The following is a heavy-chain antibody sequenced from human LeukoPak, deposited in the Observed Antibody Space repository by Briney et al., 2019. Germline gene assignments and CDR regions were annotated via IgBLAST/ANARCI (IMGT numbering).Heavy chain of an antibody. CDR3: ARTPPIAAAGTGGVTNFDY. J-gene: IGHJ4*02. V-gene: IGHV4-59*01. CDR1: GGSISSYY. CDR2: IYYSGST. D-gene: IGHD6-13*01. Sequence: SETLSLTCTVSGGSISSYYWSWIRQPPGKGLEWIGFIYYSGSTNYNPPLKSRVTISVDTSKNQFSLKLSSVTAADTAVYYCARTPPIAAAGTGGVTNFDYWGQGTLVTVSS.